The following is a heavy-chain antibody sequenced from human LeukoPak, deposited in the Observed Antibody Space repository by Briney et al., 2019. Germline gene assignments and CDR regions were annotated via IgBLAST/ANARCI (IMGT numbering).Heavy chain of an antibody. J-gene: IGHJ3*02. D-gene: IGHD3-16*01. V-gene: IGHV3-48*03. CDR1: GFTSSSYE. CDR3: ARDRPSGRLRNAFDI. CDR2: ISSSGNFI. Sequence: PGGSLRLSCAASGFTSSSYEMSWVRQAPGKGLEWVSYISSSGNFIYYADSVKGRFTISRDNAKNSVYLQMNSLRAEDTAVYYCARDRPSGRLRNAFDIWGQGTMVTVSS.